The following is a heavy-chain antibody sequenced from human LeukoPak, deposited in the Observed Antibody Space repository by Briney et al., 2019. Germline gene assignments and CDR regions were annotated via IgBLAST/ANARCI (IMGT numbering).Heavy chain of an antibody. CDR3: VKDLVAASENVRGWYPMDY. CDR1: GFTFAEYT. V-gene: IGHV3-43*01. Sequence: GGSLSLSCAASGFTFAEYTMHWVRQAPGKGLEWVSLISWNGARIHYGDSVKGRFTVSRDNSKNSLNLQMNSLRTEDTALYYCVKDLVAASENVRGWYPMDYWGQGTLVTVSS. J-gene: IGHJ4*02. CDR2: ISWNGARI. D-gene: IGHD6-19*01.